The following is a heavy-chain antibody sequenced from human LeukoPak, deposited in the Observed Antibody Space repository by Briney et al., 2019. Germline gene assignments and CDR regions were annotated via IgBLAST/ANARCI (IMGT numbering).Heavy chain of an antibody. CDR3: ARVGAPGYYYGMDV. V-gene: IGHV4-34*01. CDR1: GGSISSYY. CDR2: INHSGST. J-gene: IGHJ6*02. Sequence: SETLSLTCTVSGGSISSYYWSWIRQPPGKGLEWIGEINHSGSTNYNPSLKSRVTISVDTSKNQFSLKLSSVTAADTAVYYCARVGAPGYYYGMDVWGQGTTVTVSS. D-gene: IGHD3-16*01.